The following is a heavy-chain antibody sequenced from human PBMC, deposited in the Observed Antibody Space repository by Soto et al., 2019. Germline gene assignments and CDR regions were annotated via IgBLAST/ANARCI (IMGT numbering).Heavy chain of an antibody. V-gene: IGHV3-33*01. D-gene: IGHD3-22*01. CDR2: IWYDGSNK. CDR1: GFTFSSYG. Sequence: QVQLVESGGGVVQPGRSLRLSCAASGFTFSSYGMHWVRQAPGKGLEWVAVIWYDGSNKYYADSVKGRFTISRDNSKNTLYLQMNSLRAEDTAVYYCASVRGKYYYDSSGYYPFDYWGQGTLVTVSS. CDR3: ASVRGKYYYDSSGYYPFDY. J-gene: IGHJ4*02.